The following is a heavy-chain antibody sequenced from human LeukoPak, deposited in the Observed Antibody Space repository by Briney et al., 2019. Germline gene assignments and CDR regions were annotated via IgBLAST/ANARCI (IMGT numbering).Heavy chain of an antibody. D-gene: IGHD1-26*01. Sequence: GRSLRLSCAASGFTFSSYGMHWVRQAPGKGLEWVSSISSSSSYIYYADSVKGRFTISRDNAKNSLYLQMNSLRAEDTAVYYCASLTDIEAGAVRYWGQGTLVTVSS. CDR3: ASLTDIEAGAVRY. CDR2: ISSSSSYI. J-gene: IGHJ4*02. CDR1: GFTFSSYG. V-gene: IGHV3-21*01.